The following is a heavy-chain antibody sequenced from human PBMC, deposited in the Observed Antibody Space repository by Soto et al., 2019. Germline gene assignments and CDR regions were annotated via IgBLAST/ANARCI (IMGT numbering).Heavy chain of an antibody. V-gene: IGHV1-69*13. J-gene: IGHJ6*02. CDR3: ATRGDGYNYWVQYYYGMDV. CDR2: IIPIFGTA. D-gene: IGHD5-12*01. Sequence: SVKVSCKASGGTFSSYAISWVRQAPGQGLEWMGGIIPIFGTANYAQKFQGRVTITADESTSTAYMELSSLRSEDTAVYYCATRGDGYNYWVQYYYGMDVWGQGTTVTVYS. CDR1: GGTFSSYA.